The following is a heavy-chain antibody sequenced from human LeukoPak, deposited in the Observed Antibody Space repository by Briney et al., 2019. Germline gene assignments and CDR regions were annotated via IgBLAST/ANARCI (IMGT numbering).Heavy chain of an antibody. CDR3: AREERRSWYFDY. V-gene: IGHV4-4*02. CDR1: GGSISSSNW. D-gene: IGHD1-1*01. CDR2: IYHSGST. Sequence: SGTLSLTCAVSGGSISSSNWWRWVRQPPGKGLEGIGEIYHSGSTNYNPSLKSRVPISVDKSKNQFSLKLSSVTAADTAVYYCAREERRSWYFDYWGQGTLVTVSS. J-gene: IGHJ4*02.